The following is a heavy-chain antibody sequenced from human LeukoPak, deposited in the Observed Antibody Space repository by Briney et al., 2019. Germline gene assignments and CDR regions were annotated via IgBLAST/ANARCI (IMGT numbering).Heavy chain of an antibody. CDR1: GGTFSSYA. CDR3: ARVGAYCGGDCYGDAFDI. D-gene: IGHD2-21*01. Sequence: ASVKVSCKASGGTFSSYAISWVRQAPGQGLEWMGWISAYNGNTNYAQKLQGRVTMTTDTSTSTAYMELRSLRSDDTAVYYCARVGAYCGGDCYGDAFDIWGQGTMVTVSS. CDR2: ISAYNGNT. V-gene: IGHV1-18*01. J-gene: IGHJ3*02.